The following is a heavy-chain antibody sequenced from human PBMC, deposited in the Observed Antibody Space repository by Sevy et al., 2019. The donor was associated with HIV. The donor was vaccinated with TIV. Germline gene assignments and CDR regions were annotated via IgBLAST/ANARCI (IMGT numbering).Heavy chain of an antibody. CDR3: ARDKLQTTGSLGDYYYGLDV. CDR1: GFTFG. V-gene: IGHV3-33*01. D-gene: IGHD3-16*01. Sequence: GGSLRLSCAGSGFTFGMHWVRQAPGKGLEWVAIIWYDGSNKYYTESVKGRFTISRDNSKNMWYLQMNGLRAEDTAVYYCARDKLQTTGSLGDYYYGLDVWGQGTRVTVSS. CDR2: IWYDGSNK. J-gene: IGHJ6*02.